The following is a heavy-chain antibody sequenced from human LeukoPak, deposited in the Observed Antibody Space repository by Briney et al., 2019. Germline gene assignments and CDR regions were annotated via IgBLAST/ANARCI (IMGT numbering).Heavy chain of an antibody. CDR2: ISAYNGNT. CDR3: ARDRGSGSYFDGY. J-gene: IGHJ4*02. V-gene: IGHV1-18*01. CDR1: GYTFTSYG. D-gene: IGHD1-26*01. Sequence: ASVKVSCKASGYTFTSYGISWVRPAPGQGREGMGWISAYNGNTNYAQKLQGRVTMTTDTTTSTGYMELRSLRSDDTAVYYCARDRGSGSYFDGYWGQGTLVTVSS.